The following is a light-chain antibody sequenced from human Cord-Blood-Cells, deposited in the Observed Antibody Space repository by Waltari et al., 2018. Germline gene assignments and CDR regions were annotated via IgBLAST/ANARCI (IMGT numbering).Light chain of an antibody. CDR1: QSVSSN. CDR3: QQYNNWPPFT. Sequence: EIVMTQSPATLSVSPGERATLSCRASQSVSSNLAWYPQKPGQAPRPLLSGASTRATGIPARFSGSVSGTEFTLSISSLQSEDFAVDSCQQYNNWPPFTFGQGTKLEIK. CDR2: GAS. V-gene: IGKV3-15*01. J-gene: IGKJ2*01.